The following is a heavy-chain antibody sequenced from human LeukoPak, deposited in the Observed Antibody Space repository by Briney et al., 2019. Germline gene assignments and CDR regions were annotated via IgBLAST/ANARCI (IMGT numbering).Heavy chain of an antibody. CDR3: ARDSGYCSSTSCYPNPSYYYYGMDV. CDR2: ISYDGSNK. V-gene: IGHV3-30-3*01. CDR1: GFTFSSYA. J-gene: IGHJ6*02. D-gene: IGHD2-2*01. Sequence: GGSLRLSCAASGFTFSSYAMSWVRQAPGKGLEWVAVISYDGSNKYYADSVKGRFTISRDNSKNTLYLQMNSLRAEDTAVYYCARDSGYCSSTSCYPNPSYYYYGMDVWGQGATVTVSS.